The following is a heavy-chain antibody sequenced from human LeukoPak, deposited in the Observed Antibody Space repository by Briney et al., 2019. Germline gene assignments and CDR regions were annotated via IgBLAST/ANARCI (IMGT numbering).Heavy chain of an antibody. J-gene: IGHJ2*01. CDR1: GFTLSDYY. CDR2: MSSTGITI. CDR3: ARSSDYFTYFGL. V-gene: IGHV3-11*04. Sequence: GGSLRLSCAASGFTLSDYYMSWVRQTPGKGLEWISYMSSTGITIYYEASVKGRFTVSRDSAKNSLFLQMDSLRAEDTGVYFCARSSDYFTYFGLWGRGSLVTVSS. D-gene: IGHD2/OR15-2a*01.